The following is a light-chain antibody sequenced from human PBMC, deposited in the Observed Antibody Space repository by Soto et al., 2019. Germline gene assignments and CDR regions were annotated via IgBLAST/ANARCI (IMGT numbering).Light chain of an antibody. J-gene: IGKJ3*01. CDR1: QSVSSSY. CDR2: GAS. CDR3: QQYGSSPNT. Sequence: EIVLTQSPGTLSLSPAERATLSCRASQSVSSSYLAWYQQKPGQAPRLLIYGASSRATGIPDRFSGSGSGTDFTLTISRLEPEDFAMYYCQQYGSSPNTFGPGTKVDI. V-gene: IGKV3-20*01.